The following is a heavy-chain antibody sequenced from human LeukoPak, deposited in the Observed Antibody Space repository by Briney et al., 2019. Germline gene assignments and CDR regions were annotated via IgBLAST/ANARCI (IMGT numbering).Heavy chain of an antibody. CDR1: GFTFSSYA. V-gene: IGHV3-23*01. J-gene: IGHJ4*02. D-gene: IGHD2-2*01. Sequence: GGSLRLSCAASGFTFSSYAMSWVRQAPGKGLEWVSAISGSGGSTYYADSVKGRFTISRDNSKNTLYLQMNRLRAEDTAVYYCAKDSCSSTSCRGYFDYLGQGTLVTVSS. CDR3: AKDSCSSTSCRGYFDY. CDR2: ISGSGGST.